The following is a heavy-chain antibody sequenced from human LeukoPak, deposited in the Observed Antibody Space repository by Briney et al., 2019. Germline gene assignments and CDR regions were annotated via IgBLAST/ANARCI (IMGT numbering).Heavy chain of an antibody. D-gene: IGHD4-17*01. V-gene: IGHV3-7*01. Sequence: PGGSLRLSCAASGFTFSRHWMGWVRQAPGKGLEWVASIKQDGSQYYVDSVKGRFFISRENAKNSVSLQMNSLRGEDTAVYYCARGPDFGDRLDYFDYRGQGTLVTVS. CDR1: GFTFSRHW. CDR2: IKQDGSQ. J-gene: IGHJ4*02. CDR3: ARGPDFGDRLDYFDY.